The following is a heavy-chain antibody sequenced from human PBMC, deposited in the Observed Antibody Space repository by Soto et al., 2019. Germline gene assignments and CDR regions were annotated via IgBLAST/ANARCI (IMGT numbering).Heavy chain of an antibody. CDR3: AAPGGSSSSPYYYYGMDV. Sequence: QVQLVQSGAEVQKPGSSVKVSCKASGGTFSSYAISWVRQAPGQGLEWMGGIIPIFGTANYAQKFQGRVTITADESTSTAYMELSSLRSEDTAVYYCAAPGGSSSSPYYYYGMDVWGQGTTVTVSS. CDR2: IIPIFGTA. V-gene: IGHV1-69*01. D-gene: IGHD6-6*01. CDR1: GGTFSSYA. J-gene: IGHJ6*02.